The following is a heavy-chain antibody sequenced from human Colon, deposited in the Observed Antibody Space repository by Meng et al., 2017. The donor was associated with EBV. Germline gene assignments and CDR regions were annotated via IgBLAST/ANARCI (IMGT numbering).Heavy chain of an antibody. CDR1: GGSISSNGYY. J-gene: IGHJ4*02. CDR2: IYHSGST. CDR3: ARRRGGSGRDC. D-gene: IGHD3-10*01. Sequence: QPPRQASGPGLVKPSETLSLTGTVSGGSISSNGYYWDWVRQPPGKGLEWIGAIYHSGSTSYNPSLQSRVTMFVDTSKNQFSLMLTAVTATDTAVYYCARRRGGSGRDCWGQGTLVTVSS. V-gene: IGHV4-39*01.